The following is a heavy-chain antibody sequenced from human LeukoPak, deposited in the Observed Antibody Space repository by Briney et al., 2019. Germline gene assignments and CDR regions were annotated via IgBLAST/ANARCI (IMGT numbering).Heavy chain of an antibody. CDR2: INHRGST. CDR3: ARRIRLRWYTFDY. D-gene: IGHD4-23*01. V-gene: IGHV4-34*01. Sequence: SETLSLTCAVYGGSFSGYYWSWIRQPPGKGLEWIGEINHRGSTNYNPSLKSRVTISVDTSKNQFSLKLSSVTAADTAVYYCARRIRLRWYTFDYWGQGTLVTVSS. CDR1: GGSFSGYY. J-gene: IGHJ4*02.